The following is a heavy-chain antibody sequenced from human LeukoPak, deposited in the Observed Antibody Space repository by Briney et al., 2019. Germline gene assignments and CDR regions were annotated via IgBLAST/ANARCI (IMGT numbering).Heavy chain of an antibody. Sequence: GGSLRLSCAASGFTFSNAWMSWVRQAPGKGLEWVATIKKDGTAQYYVDSVKGRFTISRDNAKDSLYLQMNSLRAEDTAVYYCARDFRYCSSTSCLSPYWGQGTLVTVSS. CDR2: IKKDGTAQ. D-gene: IGHD2-2*01. V-gene: IGHV3-7*01. J-gene: IGHJ4*02. CDR1: GFTFSNAW. CDR3: ARDFRYCSSTSCLSPY.